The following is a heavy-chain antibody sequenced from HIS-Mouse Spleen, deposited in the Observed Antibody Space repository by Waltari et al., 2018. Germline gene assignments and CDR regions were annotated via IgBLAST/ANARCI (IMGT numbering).Heavy chain of an antibody. CDR3: ARGRSPATVTIGYYFDY. V-gene: IGHV4-34*01. J-gene: IGHJ4*02. CDR1: GGSFRCYY. CDR2: INHSGST. D-gene: IGHD4-17*01. Sequence: QVQLQQWGAGLLKPSETLSLTCAVYGGSFRCYYWSWLRQPPGKGLEWIGEINHSGSTNYNPSLKSRVTISVDTSKNQFSLKLSSVTAADTAVYYCARGRSPATVTIGYYFDYWGQGTLVTVSS.